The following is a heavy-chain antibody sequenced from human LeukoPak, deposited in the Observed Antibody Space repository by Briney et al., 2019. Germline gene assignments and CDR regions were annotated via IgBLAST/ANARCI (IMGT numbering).Heavy chain of an antibody. CDR3: ARGHYYGSGAHDAFDI. J-gene: IGHJ3*02. V-gene: IGHV1-8*01. CDR2: MNPNSGNT. Sequence: GASVKVSCKASGYTFTSYDINWVRQATGQGLEWMGWMNPNSGNTGYAQKFQGRVTMTRNTSISTAYMELSSLRSEDTAVYYCARGHYYGSGAHDAFDIWGQGIMVTVSS. CDR1: GYTFTSYD. D-gene: IGHD3-10*01.